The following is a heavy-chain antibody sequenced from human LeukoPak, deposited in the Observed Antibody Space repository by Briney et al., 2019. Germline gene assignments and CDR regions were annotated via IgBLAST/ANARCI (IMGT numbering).Heavy chain of an antibody. V-gene: IGHV3-21*01. Sequence: GGSLRLSCAASGFTFSSYSMNWVRQAPGKGLEWVSSISSSSSYIYYADSVKGRFTISRDNTKNSLYLQMNSLRAEDTAVYYCARDLGLYSSSFAAGMDVWGQGTTVTVSS. CDR3: ARDLGLYSSSFAAGMDV. CDR1: GFTFSSYS. D-gene: IGHD6-6*01. CDR2: ISSSSSYI. J-gene: IGHJ6*02.